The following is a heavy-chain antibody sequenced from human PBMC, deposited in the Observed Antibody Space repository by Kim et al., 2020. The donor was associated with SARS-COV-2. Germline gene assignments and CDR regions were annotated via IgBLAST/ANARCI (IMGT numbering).Heavy chain of an antibody. CDR1: GGSISSSIYY. Sequence: SETLSLTCTVSGGSISSSIYYWGWLRQPPGKGLEWIGSMFYGGTTYYNPSLKSRVTLSVDASKNQLSLKMNSVSAADTAVYYCARHHSRSSGYYFDYWGQGTLVTVSS. CDR2: MFYGGTT. J-gene: IGHJ4*02. V-gene: IGHV4-39*01. CDR3: ARHHSRSSGYYFDY. D-gene: IGHD6-19*01.